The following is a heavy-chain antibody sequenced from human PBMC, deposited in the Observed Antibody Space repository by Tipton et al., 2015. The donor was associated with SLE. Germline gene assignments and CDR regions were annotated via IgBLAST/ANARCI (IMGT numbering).Heavy chain of an antibody. CDR3: ASYVYGTSGLDV. D-gene: IGHD4/OR15-4a*01. Sequence: SLRLSCAASGFTFSSFGMHWVRQAPGKGLEWVAVIAYDGSYKYYGDSVKGRITIFRDNAKNSLYLQTNSLRDEDTAVYYCASYVYGTSGLDVWGQGTTVTVSS. CDR1: GFTFSSFG. V-gene: IGHV3-30*03. J-gene: IGHJ6*02. CDR2: IAYDGSYK.